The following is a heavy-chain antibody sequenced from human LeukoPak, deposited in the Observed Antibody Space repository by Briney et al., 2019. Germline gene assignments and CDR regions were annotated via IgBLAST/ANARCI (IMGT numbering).Heavy chain of an antibody. CDR3: ATGGGYNHGDFDY. J-gene: IGHJ4*02. V-gene: IGHV3-23*01. D-gene: IGHD5-24*01. Sequence: GGSLRLSCAASGFTFSSYAMSWVRQAPGKGLEWVSAISGSGGSTYYADSVKGRFTISRENSKNTLYLQMNSLRAEDTAVYYCATGGGYNHGDFDYWGQGTLVTVSS. CDR1: GFTFSSYA. CDR2: ISGSGGST.